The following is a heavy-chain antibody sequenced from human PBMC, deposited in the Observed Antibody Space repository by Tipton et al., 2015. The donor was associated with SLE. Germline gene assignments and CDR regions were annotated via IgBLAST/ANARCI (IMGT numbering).Heavy chain of an antibody. CDR2: IGAYNGDT. Sequence: QVQLVQSGPEVKKTGASVKVSCKAYGYIFTSYGISWMRQARGQGLEWLGWIGAYNGDTNYAQKLQGRVTMTIDTSTATAYMELRSLRSDDTAVYYCARPNRSWGDFDLWGQGTLVTVSS. J-gene: IGHJ4*02. V-gene: IGHV1-18*01. CDR1: GYIFTSYG. D-gene: IGHD3-16*01. CDR3: ARPNRSWGDFDL.